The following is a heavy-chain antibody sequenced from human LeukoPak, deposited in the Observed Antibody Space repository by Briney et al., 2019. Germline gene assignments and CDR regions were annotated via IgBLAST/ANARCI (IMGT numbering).Heavy chain of an antibody. CDR1: GGSFSGYY. Sequence: PSETLSLTCAVYGGSFSGYYWSWIRHPPGKGLEWIGEINHSGSTNYNPSLKSRVTISVDTSKNQFSLKLSSVTAADTAVYYCARGWWSDLVRGVPSFVWDYWGQGTLVTVSS. CDR2: INHSGST. V-gene: IGHV4-34*01. D-gene: IGHD3-10*01. CDR3: ARGWWSDLVRGVPSFVWDY. J-gene: IGHJ4*02.